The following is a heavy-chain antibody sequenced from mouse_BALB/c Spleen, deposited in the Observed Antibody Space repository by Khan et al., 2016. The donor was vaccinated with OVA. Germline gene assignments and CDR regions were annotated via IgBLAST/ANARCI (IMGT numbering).Heavy chain of an antibody. CDR1: GFTFSSYS. Sequence: EVELVESGGDLVKPGGSLKFSCAASGFTFSSYSMSWVRQTPDKRLEWVATISSGGDYTYYSDHVKGRFTISRDNAKNTLYLQMSSLKSEDTAMYYCESHLSGSFAYWGQGTLVTVSA. CDR3: ESHLSGSFAY. J-gene: IGHJ3*01. CDR2: ISSGGDYT. V-gene: IGHV5-6*01. D-gene: IGHD4-1*01.